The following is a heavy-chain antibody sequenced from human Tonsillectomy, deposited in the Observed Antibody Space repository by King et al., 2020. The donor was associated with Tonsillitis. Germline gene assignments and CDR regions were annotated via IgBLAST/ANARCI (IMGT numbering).Heavy chain of an antibody. CDR3: ARFGRYFEWLPDNGVAV. CDR1: GYTFTGYY. J-gene: IGHJ6*02. CDR2: INPNSGGT. Sequence: VQLVESGAEVKKPGASVKVSCKASGYTFTGYYLNWVRQAPGQGLEWMGWINPNSGGTDYAQKFQGRVTMTRDTSINTAYMELSRLRSDDTAVYYCARFGRYFEWLPDNGVAVWGQGTTVTVSS. D-gene: IGHD3-9*01. V-gene: IGHV1-2*02.